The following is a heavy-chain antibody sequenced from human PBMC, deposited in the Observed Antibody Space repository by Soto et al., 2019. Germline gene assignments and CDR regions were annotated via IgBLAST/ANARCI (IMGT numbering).Heavy chain of an antibody. CDR3: ARHSGRFGIAGAGVGS. J-gene: IGHJ5*01. Sequence: QLQLQESGPGLVKPSETLSLTCTVSGGSIRDSNYYCGVIRQSPGKGLEWIGSVYYSGTHYYKPSLQSQATISGDTSKNQFSLNLRSVTATDTAVYYCARHSGRFGIAGAGVGSWGQGARVTVSS. D-gene: IGHD6-19*01. CDR2: VYYSGTH. V-gene: IGHV4-39*01. CDR1: GGSIRDSNYY.